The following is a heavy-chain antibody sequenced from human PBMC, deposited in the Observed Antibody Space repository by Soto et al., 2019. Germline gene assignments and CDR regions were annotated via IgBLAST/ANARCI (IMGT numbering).Heavy chain of an antibody. J-gene: IGHJ6*02. CDR2: FNPNRGDS. CDR1: GYTFSGYY. CDR3: ARDQLGVCSGASCCNGRYYYYGMDV. Sequence: ASVQVSCKASGYTFSGYYIHWVRQDPGQGLEWMGWFNPNRGDSKYAQKFQDWVTMTSDTSINTAYVELSRLTSDDTAVYYCARDQLGVCSGASCCNGRYYYYGMDVWGQGTTVTVSS. D-gene: IGHD2-15*01. V-gene: IGHV1-2*04.